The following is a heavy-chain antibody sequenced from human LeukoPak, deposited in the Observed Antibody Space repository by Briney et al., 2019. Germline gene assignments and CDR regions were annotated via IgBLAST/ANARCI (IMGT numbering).Heavy chain of an antibody. CDR3: ARGITMVRPDY. J-gene: IGHJ4*02. CDR1: GGSFSGYY. D-gene: IGHD3-10*01. V-gene: IGHV4-34*01. CDR2: IYHSGST. Sequence: SETLSLTCAVYGGSFSGYYWSWIRQPPGKGLEWIGYIYHSGSTYYNPSLKSRVTISVDRSKNQFSLKLSSVTAADTAVYYCARGITMVRPDYWGQGTLVTVSS.